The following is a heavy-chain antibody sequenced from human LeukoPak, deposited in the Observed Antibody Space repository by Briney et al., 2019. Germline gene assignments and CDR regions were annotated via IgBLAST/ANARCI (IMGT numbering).Heavy chain of an antibody. V-gene: IGHV4-30-4*08. D-gene: IGHD6-19*01. Sequence: SQTLSLTCTVSGGSISSGDYYWSWIRQPPGKGLEWIGYIYYSGSTYYNPSLKSRVTISVDTSKNQFSLKLSSVTAADTAVYYCAGSTGYSSGWYDYWGQGTLVTVSS. CDR2: IYYSGST. J-gene: IGHJ4*02. CDR3: AGSTGYSSGWYDY. CDR1: GGSISSGDYY.